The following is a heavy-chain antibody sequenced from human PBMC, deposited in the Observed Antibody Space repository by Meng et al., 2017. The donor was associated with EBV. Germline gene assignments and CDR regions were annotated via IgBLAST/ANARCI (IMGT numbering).Heavy chain of an antibody. CDR3: ASESGRGFTPDY. D-gene: IGHD3-10*01. CDR1: GGTFRSDA. V-gene: IGHV1-69*01. J-gene: IGHJ4*02. Sequence: QGQLERCGAGVEKPGSSVKVSCRTAGGTFRSDAVSWVRQAPGQGLEWMGGLIPMSGAPHYAQKFQDRVTIIADESTSTHSMELNNLRFEDTAMYYCASESGRGFTPDYWGQGTLVTVSS. CDR2: LIPMSGAP.